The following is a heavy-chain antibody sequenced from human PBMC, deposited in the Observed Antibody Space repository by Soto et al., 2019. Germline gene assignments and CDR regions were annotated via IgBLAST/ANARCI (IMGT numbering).Heavy chain of an antibody. CDR1: GFTFSSYG. V-gene: IGHV3-30*18. D-gene: IGHD3-22*01. Sequence: QVQLVESGGGVVQPGRSLRLSCAASGFTFSSYGMHWVRQAPGKGLEWGAVISDDGSNKYYADSVKGRFTISRDNSKNTLYLQMNSLRAEDTAVYYCAKDRYYYDSSGYYSYFDYWGQGTLVTVSS. CDR3: AKDRYYYDSSGYYSYFDY. J-gene: IGHJ4*02. CDR2: ISDDGSNK.